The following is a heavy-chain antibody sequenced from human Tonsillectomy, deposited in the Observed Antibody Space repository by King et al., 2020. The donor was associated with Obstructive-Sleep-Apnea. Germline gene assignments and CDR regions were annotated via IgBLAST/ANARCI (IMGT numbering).Heavy chain of an antibody. CDR3: AKAKGGYYDSSGYYYARAKNWYFDL. CDR1: GFTFDDYA. D-gene: IGHD3-22*01. J-gene: IGHJ2*01. CDR2: ISWNSGSI. V-gene: IGHV3-9*01. Sequence: VQLVESGGGLVQPGRSLRLSCAASGFTFDDYAMHWVRHAPGKGLEWVSGISWNSGSIGYADSVKGRFTISRDNAKNSLYLQMNSLRAEDTALYYCAKAKGGYYDSSGYYYARAKNWYFDLWGRGTLVTVSS.